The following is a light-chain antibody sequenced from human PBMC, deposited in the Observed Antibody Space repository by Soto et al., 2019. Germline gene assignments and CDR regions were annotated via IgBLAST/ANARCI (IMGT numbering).Light chain of an antibody. CDR2: GNS. J-gene: IGLJ2*01. Sequence: QSALTQPPSVSGAPGQRVTISCTGSSSNIGAGYDVHWYQQLPGTAPKLLIYGNSNRPSGVPDRFSGSKSGTSASLAITGLQAEDEADYYCQSYDSSLSGMVFGGGTKLNVL. V-gene: IGLV1-40*01. CDR3: QSYDSSLSGMV. CDR1: SSNIGAGYD.